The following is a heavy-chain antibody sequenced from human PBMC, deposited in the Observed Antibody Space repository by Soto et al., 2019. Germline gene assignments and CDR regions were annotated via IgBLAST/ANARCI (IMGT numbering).Heavy chain of an antibody. V-gene: IGHV3-21*04. CDR2: ISSTTNYI. D-gene: IGHD3-10*01. Sequence: GGSLRLSCAASGFTFTRYSMNWVRQAPGKGLEWVSSISSTTNYIYYGDSMKGRFTISRDNAKNSLSLQMDSLRAEDTAVYYCVRPLPSGRNYGLDVWGQGTTVTVSS. CDR1: GFTFTRYS. J-gene: IGHJ6*02. CDR3: VRPLPSGRNYGLDV.